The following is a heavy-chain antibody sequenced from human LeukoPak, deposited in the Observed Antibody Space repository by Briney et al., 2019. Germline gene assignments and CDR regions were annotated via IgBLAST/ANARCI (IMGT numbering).Heavy chain of an antibody. D-gene: IGHD3-3*01. V-gene: IGHV3-74*01. CDR3: ARAASYYDFWSGYYSPFDY. CDR2: INSDGGST. CDR1: GFTFSSYW. Sequence: GGSLRLSCAASGFTFSSYWMHWVRQAPGKGLVWVSRINSDGGSTSYADSVKGRFTISRDNAKNTLYLQMNSLRAEDTAVYYCARAASYYDFWSGYYSPFDYWGQGTLVTVSS. J-gene: IGHJ4*02.